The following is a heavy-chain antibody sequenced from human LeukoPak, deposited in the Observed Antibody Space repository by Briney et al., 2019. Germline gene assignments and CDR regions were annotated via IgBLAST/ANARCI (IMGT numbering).Heavy chain of an antibody. V-gene: IGHV1-2*02. CDR2: INPNGGGT. CDR3: ARLDLRLYRSGTFVGS. Sequence: ASVKVSCKASGYTFTAYCLHWVRQAPGQGLEWMGWINPNGGGTVYAPKFQGRVSMTRDTSISTAYLELSRLTSDDTAVYYCARLDLRLYRSGTFVGSWGQGTLVTVSS. D-gene: IGHD3-10*01. J-gene: IGHJ1*01. CDR1: GYTFTAYC.